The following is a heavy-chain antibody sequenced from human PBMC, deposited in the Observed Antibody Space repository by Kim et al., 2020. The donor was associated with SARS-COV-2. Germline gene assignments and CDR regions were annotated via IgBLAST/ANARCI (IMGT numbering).Heavy chain of an antibody. D-gene: IGHD3-10*01. CDR3: ARWRSEYYGSGKYGMDV. V-gene: IGHV3-13*01. J-gene: IGHJ6*02. Sequence: VKCRFTISRENAKNSLYLQMNSLRAGDTAVYYCARWRSEYYGSGKYGMDVWGQGTTVTVSS.